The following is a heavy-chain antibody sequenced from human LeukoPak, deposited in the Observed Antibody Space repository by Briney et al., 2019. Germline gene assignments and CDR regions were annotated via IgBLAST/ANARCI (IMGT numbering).Heavy chain of an antibody. J-gene: IGHJ4*02. CDR3: AKFSTYDDYISGFDY. CDR2: VSGSGVNT. CDR1: GFTFNKNA. Sequence: GGSLRLSCAVSGFTFNKNAMSWVRQAPGKGLEWVSTVSGSGVNTYYGDSVKGRFTISRDNSKNTLFLQMNSLRPEDTALYYCAKFSTYDDYISGFDYWGQGTLVTVSS. D-gene: IGHD4-17*01. V-gene: IGHV3-23*01.